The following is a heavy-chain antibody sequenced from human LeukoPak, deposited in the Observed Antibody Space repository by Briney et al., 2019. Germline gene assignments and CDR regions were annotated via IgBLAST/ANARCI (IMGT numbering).Heavy chain of an antibody. J-gene: IGHJ4*02. D-gene: IGHD3-9*01. CDR3: ARDTYYDILTGYYTFDY. Sequence: SETLSLTCTVSGGSISSSSYYWGRIRQPPGKGLEWIGSIYYSGSTYYNPSLKSRVTISVDTSKNQFSLKLSSVTAADTAVYYCARDTYYDILTGYYTFDYWGQGTLVTVSS. CDR1: GGSISSSSYY. V-gene: IGHV4-39*02. CDR2: IYYSGST.